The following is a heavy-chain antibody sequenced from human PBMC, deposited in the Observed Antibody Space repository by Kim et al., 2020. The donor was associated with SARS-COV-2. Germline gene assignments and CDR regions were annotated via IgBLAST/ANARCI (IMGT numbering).Heavy chain of an antibody. D-gene: IGHD3-22*01. V-gene: IGHV4-31*02. CDR3: ATWEGYYYYLDS. J-gene: IGHJ4*02. Sequence: YYHPALKSRVTISVATSENQFSLKLSSVTAADTAVYYCATWEGYYYYLDSWGQGTLVTVSS.